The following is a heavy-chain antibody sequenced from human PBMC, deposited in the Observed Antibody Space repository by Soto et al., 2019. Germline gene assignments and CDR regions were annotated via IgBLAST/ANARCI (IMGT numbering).Heavy chain of an antibody. J-gene: IGHJ5*02. CDR3: EQRLRDYGLARERANYFDP. CDR1: GFSLSTTGVG. CDR2: IYWDDDK. D-gene: IGHD3-10*01. Sequence: QITLKESGPTLVRPTQTLTLTCTFSGFSLSTTGVGVGWIRQPPGQALEWLALIYWDDDKRYSPSMKSRLTITKDTSKNEVIVTMTNMDPVDTATYYCEQRLRDYGLARERANYFDPLGQGTLVTVSS. V-gene: IGHV2-5*02.